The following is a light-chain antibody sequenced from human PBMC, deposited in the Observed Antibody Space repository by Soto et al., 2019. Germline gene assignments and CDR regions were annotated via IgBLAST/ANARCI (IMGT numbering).Light chain of an antibody. V-gene: IGKV1-33*01. J-gene: IGKJ3*01. Sequence: DIQMTQSPSSLSASVGDRVTITCXASQDISNYLNWYQQKPGKAPKLLIYDASNLETGVPSRFSGSGSGTDFTFTISSLQPEDIATYYCQQYDNLPFTFGPGTKVDIK. CDR3: QQYDNLPFT. CDR2: DAS. CDR1: QDISNY.